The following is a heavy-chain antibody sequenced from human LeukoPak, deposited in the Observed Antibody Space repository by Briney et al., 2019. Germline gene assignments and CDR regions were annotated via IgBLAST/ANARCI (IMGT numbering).Heavy chain of an antibody. J-gene: IGHJ4*02. V-gene: IGHV3-7*01. D-gene: IGHD3-10*01. CDR2: IKEDAGEI. Sequence: GGSLRLSCAASGFTFSRYWMSWVRQVPGKGLEWVANIKEDAGEIYYVDSVKGRFTISRDNAKNTLYLQMNSLRAEDTAVYYCARDYYYGSGSYYSYWGQGTLVTVSS. CDR3: ARDYYYGSGSYYSY. CDR1: GFTFSRYW.